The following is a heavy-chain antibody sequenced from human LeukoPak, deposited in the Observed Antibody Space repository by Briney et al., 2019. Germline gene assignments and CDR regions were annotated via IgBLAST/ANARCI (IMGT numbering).Heavy chain of an antibody. J-gene: IGHJ4*02. CDR1: GFTFSSYG. Sequence: GGFLRLSCAASGFTFSSYGMSWVRQTPGKGLEWVSSISGSGGGTFYADSVKGRFTISRDNSKNTLYLQMNSLRAEDTAVYYCAKALEVPAATTLDYWGQGTLVTVSS. CDR2: ISGSGGGT. CDR3: AKALEVPAATTLDY. D-gene: IGHD2-2*01. V-gene: IGHV3-23*01.